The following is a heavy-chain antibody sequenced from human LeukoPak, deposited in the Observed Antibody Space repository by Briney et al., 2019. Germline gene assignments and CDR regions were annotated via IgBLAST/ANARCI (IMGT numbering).Heavy chain of an antibody. CDR3: ARVHHSSSWGTDDC. V-gene: IGHV3-7*01. J-gene: IGHJ4*02. D-gene: IGHD6-13*01. Sequence: SGGSLRLSCAASGFNFNTYWMSWVRQAPGKGLEWVANIKEDGSEKYHVDSVRGRFTISRDNAKNSLYLHMNSLRAEDTAVYYCARVHHSSSWGTDDCWGQGTLVTVSS. CDR2: IKEDGSEK. CDR1: GFNFNTYW.